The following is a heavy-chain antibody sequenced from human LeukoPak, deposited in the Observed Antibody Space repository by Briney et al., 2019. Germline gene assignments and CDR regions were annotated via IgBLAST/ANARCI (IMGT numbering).Heavy chain of an antibody. CDR3: ARDRYGANSPFDY. CDR2: IWYDASNK. D-gene: IGHD4-23*01. V-gene: IGHV3-33*01. CDR1: GFTFSNYG. Sequence: PGGSLRLSCAASGFTFSNYGMHWVRQAPGKGLEWVAVIWYDASNKYYADSVKGRFTISRDNSKNTLYLQMNSLRVEDTAVYYRARDRYGANSPFDYWGQGTLVTVSS. J-gene: IGHJ4*02.